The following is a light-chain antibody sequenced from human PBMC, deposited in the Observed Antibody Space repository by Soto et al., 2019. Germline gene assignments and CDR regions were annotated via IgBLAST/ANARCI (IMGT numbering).Light chain of an antibody. CDR2: AAS. Sequence: DIQMTQSPFSLSASVGDRVTITCRASQTIRSYLNWYQQKPGKAPKLLIYAASSFQVPSRFSGSGSGTDFTLTISSLQPEDFATYYCQQSYSIPRTFGGGTKVEI. V-gene: IGKV1-39*01. CDR3: QQSYSIPRT. J-gene: IGKJ4*01. CDR1: QTIRSY.